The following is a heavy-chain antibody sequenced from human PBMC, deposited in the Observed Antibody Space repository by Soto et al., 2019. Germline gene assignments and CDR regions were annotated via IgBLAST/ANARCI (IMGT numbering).Heavy chain of an antibody. V-gene: IGHV3-7*01. J-gene: IGHJ4*02. D-gene: IGHD4-4*01. Sequence: EVQLVESGGGLVQPGGSLRLSCAASGFTFSSYWMSWVRQAPGKGLEWVANIKQDGSEKYYVDSVKGRFTISRDNAKNSLYLQMNSLRAEDTAVYYCARALTLTKYYFDYWGQGTLVTVSS. CDR3: ARALTLTKYYFDY. CDR1: GFTFSSYW. CDR2: IKQDGSEK.